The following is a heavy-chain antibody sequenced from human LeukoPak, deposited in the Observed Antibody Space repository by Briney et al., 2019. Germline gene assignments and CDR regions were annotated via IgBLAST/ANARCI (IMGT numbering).Heavy chain of an antibody. D-gene: IGHD3-9*01. V-gene: IGHV4-59*12. CDR1: GGSISSYY. J-gene: IGHJ5*02. CDR3: ARVWPLRYFDWQNWFDP. Sequence: SETLSLTCTVSGGSISSYYWSWIRQPPGKGLEWIGSIYYSGSTYYNPSLKSRVTISVDTSKNQSSLKLSSVTAADTAVYYCARVWPLRYFDWQNWFDPWGQGTLVTVSS. CDR2: IYYSGST.